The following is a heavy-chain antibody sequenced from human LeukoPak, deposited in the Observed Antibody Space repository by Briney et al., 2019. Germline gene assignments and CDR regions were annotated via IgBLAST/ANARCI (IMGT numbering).Heavy chain of an antibody. CDR1: GFTFSSYW. J-gene: IGHJ4*02. Sequence: GGSLRLSCAASGFTFSSYWMSWVRQAPGKGLEWVANIKQDGSEKYYVDSVKGRFTISRDNAKNSLYLQMNSLRAEDTAVYYCARGTLTLAARSPFDSWGQGTLVTVSS. V-gene: IGHV3-7*05. CDR3: ARGTLTLAARSPFDS. D-gene: IGHD6-6*01. CDR2: IKQDGSEK.